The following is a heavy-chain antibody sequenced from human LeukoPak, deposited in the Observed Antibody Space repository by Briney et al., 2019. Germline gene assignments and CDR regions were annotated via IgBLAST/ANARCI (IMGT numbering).Heavy chain of an antibody. Sequence: PSGGSLRLSCAASGFTFSSYEMTWVHQAPGKGLEWVSNISSSDITLHCADSVKGRFTISRDNARNSLYLQMNSLRAEDTAVYYCARSRRDNYYYYYGMDVWGQGTTVTVSS. CDR2: ISSSDITL. CDR1: GFTFSSYE. D-gene: IGHD5-24*01. CDR3: ARSRRDNYYYYYGMDV. J-gene: IGHJ6*02. V-gene: IGHV3-48*03.